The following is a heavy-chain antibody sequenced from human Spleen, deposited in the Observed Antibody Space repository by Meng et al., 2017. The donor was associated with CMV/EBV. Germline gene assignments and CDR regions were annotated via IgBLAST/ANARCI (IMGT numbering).Heavy chain of an antibody. Sequence: GESLKISCVVSGFTFKSYWMTWVRQAPEKGLEWVANINQGGNEKYYEDSVKGRFTISRDNARNSLFLQLNNLSGGDTAVYYCARGPYDYVWGTSPSDYWGQGTLVTVSS. CDR3: ARGPYDYVWGTSPSDY. D-gene: IGHD3-16*01. J-gene: IGHJ4*02. CDR2: INQGGNEK. V-gene: IGHV3-7*04. CDR1: GFTFKSYW.